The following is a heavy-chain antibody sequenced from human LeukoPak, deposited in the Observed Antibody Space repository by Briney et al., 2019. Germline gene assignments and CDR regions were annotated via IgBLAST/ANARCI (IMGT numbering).Heavy chain of an antibody. CDR1: GFTFSDYG. V-gene: IGHV3-30*02. J-gene: IGHJ5*01. CDR3: AKGGSPSHNWVNS. Sequence: GGSLRLSCAASGFTFSDYGMHWVRQAPGKGLEWVAFIRNDGSYEYYPDSVKGRFTISRDNSRNALFLQMNSLRAEDTAVYYCAKGGSPSHNWVNSWGQGTLVTVSS. D-gene: IGHD2-15*01. CDR2: IRNDGSYE.